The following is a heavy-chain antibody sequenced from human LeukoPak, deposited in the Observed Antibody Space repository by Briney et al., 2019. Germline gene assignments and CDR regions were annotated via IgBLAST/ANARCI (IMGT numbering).Heavy chain of an antibody. CDR2: IYYSGST. J-gene: IGHJ4*02. Sequence: PSETLSLTCTVSGGSISSSSYYWGWIRQPPGKGLEWIGSIYYSGSTYYNPSLKSRVTISVDTSKNQFSLKLSSVTAADTAVYYCARQAGGGSSSSWIDYWGQGTLVTVPS. D-gene: IGHD6-13*01. V-gene: IGHV4-39*01. CDR1: GGSISSSSYY. CDR3: ARQAGGGSSSSWIDY.